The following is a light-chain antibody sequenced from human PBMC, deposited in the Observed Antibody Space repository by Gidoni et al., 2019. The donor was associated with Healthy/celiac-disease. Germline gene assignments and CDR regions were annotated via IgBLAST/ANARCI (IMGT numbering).Light chain of an antibody. J-gene: IGKJ1*01. Sequence: EIVMTQSPATLSVSTGERATLSCRASQSVSSNLAWYQQKAGQAPRPLMYGASTRATGIPARFSGSGSGTEFTLTISSLQSEDFAVYYCQHYNNWPQTFGQGTKVEIK. CDR1: QSVSSN. CDR3: QHYNNWPQT. V-gene: IGKV3-15*01. CDR2: GAS.